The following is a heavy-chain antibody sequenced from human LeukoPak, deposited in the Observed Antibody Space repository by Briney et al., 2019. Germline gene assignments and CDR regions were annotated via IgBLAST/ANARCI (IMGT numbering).Heavy chain of an antibody. CDR1: GFTFSSYS. V-gene: IGHV3-30-3*01. J-gene: IGHJ1*01. D-gene: IGHD6-13*01. CDR2: ISSDGSKK. CDR3: ARELVAAAWGQFQH. Sequence: GGSLRLSCAASGFTFSSYSVHWVRQAPGKGLEWVAIISSDGSKKYYADSVKGRFTISRDNAKNSLYLQMNSLRAEDTALYYCARELVAAAWGQFQHWGQGTLVTVSS.